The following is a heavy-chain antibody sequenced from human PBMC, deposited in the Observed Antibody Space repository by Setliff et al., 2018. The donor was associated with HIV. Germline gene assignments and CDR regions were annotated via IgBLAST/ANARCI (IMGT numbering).Heavy chain of an antibody. CDR3: ARGGFTGVTTHFQH. Sequence: SSETLSLTCSVSGGSTTSGGYYWSWIRQHPGKGLEYIGYIYYSGDTNYNPSLKSRVTISADMSKNQFSLKLSSVTAADTAVYYCARGGFTGVTTHFQHWGRGTLVTVSS. CDR2: IYYSGDT. J-gene: IGHJ1*01. CDR1: GGSTTSGGYY. D-gene: IGHD4-17*01. V-gene: IGHV4-61*08.